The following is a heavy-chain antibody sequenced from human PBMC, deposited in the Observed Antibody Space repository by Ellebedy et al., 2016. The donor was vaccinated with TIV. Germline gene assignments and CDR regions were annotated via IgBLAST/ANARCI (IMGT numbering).Heavy chain of an antibody. Sequence: GESLKISXAASGFTFSSYGMHWVRQAPGKGLEWVAVIWYDGSNKYYADSVKGRFTISRDNSKNTLYLQMNSLRAEDTAVYYCAKGGRPYYYYYGMDVWGQGTTVTVSS. V-gene: IGHV3-30*02. CDR3: AKGGRPYYYYYGMDV. J-gene: IGHJ6*02. CDR1: GFTFSSYG. CDR2: IWYDGSNK.